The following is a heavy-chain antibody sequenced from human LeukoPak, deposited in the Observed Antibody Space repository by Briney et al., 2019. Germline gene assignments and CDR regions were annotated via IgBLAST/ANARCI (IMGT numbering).Heavy chain of an antibody. CDR1: GFTFSNAW. CDR2: IYTSGST. D-gene: IGHD3-3*01. V-gene: IGHV4-4*07. CDR3: ARGLAPDFWSGEGPLTSFDY. J-gene: IGHJ4*02. Sequence: GSLRLSCAASGFTFSNAWMSWVRQAPGKGLEWIGRIYTSGSTNYNPSLKSRVTMSVDTSKNQFSLKLSSVTAADTAVYYCARGLAPDFWSGEGPLTSFDYWGQGTLVTVSS.